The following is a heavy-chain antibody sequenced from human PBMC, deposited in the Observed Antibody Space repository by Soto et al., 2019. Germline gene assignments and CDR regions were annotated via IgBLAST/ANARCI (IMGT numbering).Heavy chain of an antibody. J-gene: IGHJ6*02. CDR1: GYSFTSYW. CDR3: ARTAAAGKYYYGVDV. D-gene: IGHD6-13*01. V-gene: IGHV5-51*01. CDR2: IYPGDSDT. Sequence: EVQLVQSGAEVKKPGESLKISCKGSGYSFTSYWIGWVRQMPGKGLEWMGIIYPGDSDTRYSPSFQGQVTISADKSISAAYLQWSSLNASDTAMYYCARTAAAGKYYYGVDVWGQGTTVTVSS.